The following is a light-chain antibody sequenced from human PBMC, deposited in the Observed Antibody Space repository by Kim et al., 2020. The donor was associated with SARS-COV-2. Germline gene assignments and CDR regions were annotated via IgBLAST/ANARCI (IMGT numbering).Light chain of an antibody. CDR1: QTITTW. CDR2: EVS. V-gene: IGKV1-5*01. CDR3: QQYHTFPWT. Sequence: APVGDRVTINCRARQTITTWLAWYQQKPGKAPNLLIYEVSTLEDGVPSRFSGGGSGTEFTLTIASLQPDDFATYYCQQYHTFPWTFGHGTKLEI. J-gene: IGKJ1*01.